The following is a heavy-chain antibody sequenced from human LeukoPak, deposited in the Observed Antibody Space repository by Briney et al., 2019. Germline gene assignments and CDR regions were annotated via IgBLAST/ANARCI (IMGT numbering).Heavy chain of an antibody. CDR3: ARVTGTTWDY. Sequence: SETLSLTCAVYGGSFSGYYWSWIRQPPGKGLEWIGEINHSGSTNYNPSLKSRVTISVDTSKNQFSLKLSSVTAADTAVYDCARVTGTTWDYWGQGTLVTVSS. J-gene: IGHJ4*02. CDR1: GGSFSGYY. V-gene: IGHV4-34*01. CDR2: INHSGST. D-gene: IGHD1-20*01.